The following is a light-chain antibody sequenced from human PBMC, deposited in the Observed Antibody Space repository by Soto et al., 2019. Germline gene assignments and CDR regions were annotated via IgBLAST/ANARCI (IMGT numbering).Light chain of an antibody. CDR2: DAS. CDR1: QSVGSN. Sequence: DIVLTQSPGTLSLSPGERGTLSCRASQSVGSNLAWYQHKPGQAPRLLIYDASTRATGVPATFSGSGSGTEFTLTISSLQSDDFAIYYCQQYNMWPHILSFGGGTKVDIK. J-gene: IGKJ4*01. CDR3: QQYNMWPHILS. V-gene: IGKV3-15*01.